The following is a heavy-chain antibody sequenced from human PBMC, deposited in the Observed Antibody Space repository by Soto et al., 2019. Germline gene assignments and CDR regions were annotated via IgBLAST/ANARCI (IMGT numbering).Heavy chain of an antibody. V-gene: IGHV3-23*01. CDR3: AKAHTFRFYYFTGGDY. D-gene: IGHD3-22*01. J-gene: IGHJ4*02. CDR2: ISGSGGST. CDR1: GFNFRLYP. Sequence: EVQLLESGGGLVQPGGSLRLSCGASGFNFRLYPMAWVRQAPGKGLEWVSSISGSGGSTFYADSVKGRFTISRDNSKNTLYLQMDPRRAGDSAVYYCAKAHTFRFYYFTGGDYWGQGTLVTVSS.